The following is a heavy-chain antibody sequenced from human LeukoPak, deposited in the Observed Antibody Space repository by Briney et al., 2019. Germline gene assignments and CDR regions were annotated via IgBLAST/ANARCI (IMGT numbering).Heavy chain of an antibody. J-gene: IGHJ6*03. CDR1: GFTFSSYW. CDR2: IKEDGSEK. CDR3: ARRDGGHYDILTGYYLYYYYMDV. D-gene: IGHD3-9*01. Sequence: GSLRLSCAASGFTFSSYWMSWVRQAPGKGLEWVANIKEDGSEKYYVDSVKGRFTISRDNAKNSLYLQMNSLRAEDTAVYYCARRDGGHYDILTGYYLYYYYMDVWGKGTTVTVSS. V-gene: IGHV3-7*01.